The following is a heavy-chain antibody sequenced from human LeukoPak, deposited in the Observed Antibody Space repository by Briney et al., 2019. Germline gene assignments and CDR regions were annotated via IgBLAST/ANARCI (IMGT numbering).Heavy chain of an antibody. CDR1: GFTSNRYS. CDR2: ISSSGTGI. Sequence: GGSLRLSCAASGFTSNRYSMNWVRQAPGKGLEWVSYISSSGTGIYYADSVKGRFTISRDNAKNSLYLQMNSLRVEDTAVYYCARAGDILLVSYFHYYGMDVWGQGTTVIVSS. D-gene: IGHD7-27*01. V-gene: IGHV3-48*04. J-gene: IGHJ6*02. CDR3: ARAGDILLVSYFHYYGMDV.